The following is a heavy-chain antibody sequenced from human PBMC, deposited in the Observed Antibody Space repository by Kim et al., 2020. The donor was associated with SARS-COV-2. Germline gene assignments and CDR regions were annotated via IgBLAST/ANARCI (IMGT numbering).Heavy chain of an antibody. V-gene: IGHV3-23*01. Sequence: GGSLRLSCAGSGFTFSSYAMTWVRQAPGKGLEWVSDITGSGATTYYADSVKGRFTISRDNSKNTLYLQMNSLRAEDTAVYYCAKVLTMVTNLDNWGQGTLVTVSS. CDR2: ITGSGATT. D-gene: IGHD4-17*01. J-gene: IGHJ4*02. CDR1: GFTFSSYA. CDR3: AKVLTMVTNLDN.